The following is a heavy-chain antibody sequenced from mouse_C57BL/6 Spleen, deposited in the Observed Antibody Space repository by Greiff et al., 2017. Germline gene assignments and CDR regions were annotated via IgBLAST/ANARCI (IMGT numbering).Heavy chain of an antibody. Sequence: EVQLQQSGGGLVKPGGSLKLSCAASGFTFSSYAMSWVRQTPEKRLEWVATISDGGSYTYYPDNVKGRFTISRDNAKNNLYLQMSHLKSEDTAMYYCARDGGDYDYGGFYYAMDYWGQGTSVTVSS. CDR2: ISDGGSYT. D-gene: IGHD2-4*01. CDR3: ARDGGDYDYGGFYYAMDY. J-gene: IGHJ4*01. CDR1: GFTFSSYA. V-gene: IGHV5-4*01.